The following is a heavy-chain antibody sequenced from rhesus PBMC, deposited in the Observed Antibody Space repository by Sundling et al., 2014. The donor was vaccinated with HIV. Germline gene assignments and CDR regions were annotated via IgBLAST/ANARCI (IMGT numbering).Heavy chain of an antibody. D-gene: IGHD6-25*01. Sequence: EVQLVETGGGLVQPGGSLKLSCAASGFTFTNYGMSWVRQAPGKGLEWVSAINSGGGSTYYADSVKGRFTISRDSSKNTLSLQMNSLRVEDTAVYYCARTLAAVGTPDRLHFDYWGQGVLVTVSS. J-gene: IGHJ4*01. CDR3: ARTLAAVGTPDRLHFDY. CDR2: INSGGGST. CDR1: GFTFTNYG. V-gene: IGHV3S42*01.